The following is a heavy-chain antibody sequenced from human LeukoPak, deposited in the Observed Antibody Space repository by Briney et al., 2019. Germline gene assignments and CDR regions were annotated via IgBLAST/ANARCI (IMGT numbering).Heavy chain of an antibody. Sequence: GESLKISCEGSGYSFTSYWIGWVRQMPGKGLERMGIIYPGDSDTRYSPSFQGQVTISADKSISTAYLQWSSLKASDTALYYCARHIMVRGVIRSPWFDPWGQGTLVTVSS. CDR1: GYSFTSYW. CDR2: IYPGDSDT. J-gene: IGHJ5*02. V-gene: IGHV5-51*01. D-gene: IGHD3-10*01. CDR3: ARHIMVRGVIRSPWFDP.